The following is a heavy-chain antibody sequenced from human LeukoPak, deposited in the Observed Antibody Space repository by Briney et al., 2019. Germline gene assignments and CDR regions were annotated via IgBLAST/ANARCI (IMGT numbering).Heavy chain of an antibody. Sequence: SETLSLTCSVSGGSISSGSYYWGWIRQPPGKGLEWVGSMYYSGSTYYNPSLKSRVTISVDTSKNQFSLKLSSVTAADTAVYYCAGVSTGSYYGWFDPWGQGTLVTVSS. CDR2: MYYSGST. D-gene: IGHD1-26*01. CDR3: AGVSTGSYYGWFDP. J-gene: IGHJ5*02. CDR1: GGSISSGSYY. V-gene: IGHV4-39*01.